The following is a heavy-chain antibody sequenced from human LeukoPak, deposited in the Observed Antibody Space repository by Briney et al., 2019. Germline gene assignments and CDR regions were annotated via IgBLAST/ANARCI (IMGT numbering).Heavy chain of an antibody. Sequence: SQTLSLTCTVSGGSISSGSYYWSWIRQPAGKRLEWIGRIYTSGSTNYNPSLKSRVTISVDTSKNQFSLKLSSVTAADTAVYYCARSYYYDSSGYYYGSDYWGQGTLVTVSS. CDR3: ARSYYYDSSGYYYGSDY. D-gene: IGHD3-22*01. J-gene: IGHJ4*02. CDR1: GGSISSGSYY. V-gene: IGHV4-61*02. CDR2: IYTSGST.